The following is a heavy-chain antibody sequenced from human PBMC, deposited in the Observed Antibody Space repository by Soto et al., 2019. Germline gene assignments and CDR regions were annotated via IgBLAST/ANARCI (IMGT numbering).Heavy chain of an antibody. CDR2: ISAYSGNT. CDR1: GYTFTTYG. CDR3: ARVVKAGDYGDSGRYYCDY. Sequence: QVQLVQSGAEVKKPGASVKVSCKASGYTFTTYGITWVRQAPGQGLEWMGWISAYSGNTNYAQKLQVRLTVTTDTSTNTAYMDLRSLRSDDTAFYSCARVVKAGDYGDSGRYYCDYWGHGTLVTVSS. D-gene: IGHD4-17*01. J-gene: IGHJ4*01. V-gene: IGHV1-18*04.